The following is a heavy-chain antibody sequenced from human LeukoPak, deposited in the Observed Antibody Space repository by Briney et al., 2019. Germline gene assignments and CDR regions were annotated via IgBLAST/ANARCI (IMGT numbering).Heavy chain of an antibody. J-gene: IGHJ4*02. Sequence: GGSLRLSCSASGFTFSSYAMDWVRQAPGRGLEWVAVISYDGSNKYYADSVKGRFTISRDNSKNTLYLQMNSLRAEDTAVYYCAKYGLRFLEWLTPIDYWGQGTLVTVSS. D-gene: IGHD3-3*01. CDR1: GFTFSSYA. CDR2: ISYDGSNK. CDR3: AKYGLRFLEWLTPIDY. V-gene: IGHV3-30-3*02.